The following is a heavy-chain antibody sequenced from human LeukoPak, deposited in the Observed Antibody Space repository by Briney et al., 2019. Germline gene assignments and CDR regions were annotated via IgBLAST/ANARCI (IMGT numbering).Heavy chain of an antibody. D-gene: IGHD2-2*01. J-gene: IGHJ4*02. CDR3: ARTYCSSTSCAGKGFDY. V-gene: IGHV4-34*01. CDR2: INHSGST. Sequence: PSESLSLTCAVYGGSFSGHYWSWIRQPPGKGLEWIREINHSGSTNYNPSLKSRVTISVDTSKNQFSLKLTSVTAADTAVYYCARTYCSSTSCAGKGFDYWGQGTLVTVSS. CDR1: GGSFSGHY.